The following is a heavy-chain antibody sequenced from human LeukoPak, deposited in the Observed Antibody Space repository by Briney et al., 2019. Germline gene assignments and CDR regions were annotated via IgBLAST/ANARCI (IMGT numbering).Heavy chain of an antibody. J-gene: IGHJ4*02. Sequence: ASVKVSCKASGGTFSSYAISWVRQAPGQGLEWMGGIIPIFGTANYAQKFQGRVTITADKSTSTAYMELSSLRSEDTAVYYCARSVSYDSAFDYWGQGTLVTVSS. CDR2: IIPIFGTA. D-gene: IGHD3-22*01. CDR1: GGTFSSYA. CDR3: ARSVSYDSAFDY. V-gene: IGHV1-69*06.